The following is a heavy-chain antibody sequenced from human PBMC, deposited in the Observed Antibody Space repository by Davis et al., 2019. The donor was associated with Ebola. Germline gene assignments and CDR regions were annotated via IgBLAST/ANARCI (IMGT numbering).Heavy chain of an antibody. V-gene: IGHV3-30-3*01. CDR3: AKDITMQKPYNWFDP. D-gene: IGHD3-3*01. J-gene: IGHJ5*02. Sequence: PGGSLRLSCAASGFTFSSYAMHWVRQAPGKGLEWVAVISYDGSNKYYADSVKGRFTISRDNSKNTLYLQMNSLRAEDTAVYYCAKDITMQKPYNWFDPWGQGTLVTVSS. CDR2: ISYDGSNK. CDR1: GFTFSSYA.